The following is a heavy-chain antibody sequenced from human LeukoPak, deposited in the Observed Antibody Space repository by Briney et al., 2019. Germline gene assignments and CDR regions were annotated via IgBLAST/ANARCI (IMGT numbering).Heavy chain of an antibody. J-gene: IGHJ4*02. D-gene: IGHD3-10*01. CDR2: IYHSGST. CDR1: GGSVSSSNW. Sequence: SGTLSLTCAVSGGSVSSSNWWSWVRQPPGKGLEWIGEIYHSGSTNYNPSLKSRVTISVDKSKNQFSLKLSSVTAADTAVYYCARARGGWSYGLAFGYWGQGTLVTVSS. CDR3: ARARGGWSYGLAFGY. V-gene: IGHV4-4*02.